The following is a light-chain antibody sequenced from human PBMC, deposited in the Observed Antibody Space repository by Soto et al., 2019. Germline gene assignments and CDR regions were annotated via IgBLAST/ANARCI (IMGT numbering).Light chain of an antibody. Sequence: DIQMTQSPSSLSASVGDRVTITCRASQDISNYLAWYQQKPGKGPNLLVYVASTLQSGVPSRFSGSGSGTQFTLTIGSLQPEDVGTYYCQQYLNDPFTFGQGTRL. V-gene: IGKV1-27*01. CDR2: VAS. J-gene: IGKJ5*01. CDR3: QQYLNDPFT. CDR1: QDISNY.